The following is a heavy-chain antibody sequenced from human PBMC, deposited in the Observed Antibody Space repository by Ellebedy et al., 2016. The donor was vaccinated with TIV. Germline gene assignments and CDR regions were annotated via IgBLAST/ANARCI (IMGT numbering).Heavy chain of an antibody. CDR3: GRAREPGYFAYYYYGMDV. D-gene: IGHD3-9*01. J-gene: IGHJ6*02. CDR1: GFTFSDYY. CDR2: ITSSGSTI. V-gene: IGHV3-11*01. Sequence: GESLKISCAGSGFTFSDYYTSWVRQAPGKGLEWVSYITSSGSTIYYADSVKGRFPVARDNAKNSLYLQMNSLRGDDTAVYYCGRAREPGYFAYYYYGMDVWGQGTTVTVSS.